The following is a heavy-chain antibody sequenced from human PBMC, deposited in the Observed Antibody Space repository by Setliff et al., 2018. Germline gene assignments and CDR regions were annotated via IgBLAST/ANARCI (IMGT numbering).Heavy chain of an antibody. D-gene: IGHD3-16*01. CDR2: IYSDGNT. CDR3: VALILG. V-gene: IGHV3-53*01. CDR1: GFTDSSNY. J-gene: IGHJ4*02. Sequence: GGSLRLSCAASGFTDSSNYMNWVRQAPGKGLEWVSVIYSDGNTYYADSVKGRFTISRDNSNNTLYLQMNSLRAEDTAVYYCVALILGWGQGALVTVSS.